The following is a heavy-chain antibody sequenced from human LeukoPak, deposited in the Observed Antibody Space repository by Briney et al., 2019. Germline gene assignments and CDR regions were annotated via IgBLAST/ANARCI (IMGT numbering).Heavy chain of an antibody. CDR3: ARDKKGRYSGYDWTLDY. J-gene: IGHJ4*02. Sequence: SVKVSCKASGGTFSSYAISWVRQATGQWLEWMGGIIPIFGTANYAQKFQGRVTITADESTSTAYMELSSLRSEDTAVYYCARDKKGRYSGYDWTLDYWGQGTLVTVSS. V-gene: IGHV1-69*13. D-gene: IGHD5-12*01. CDR1: GGTFSSYA. CDR2: IIPIFGTA.